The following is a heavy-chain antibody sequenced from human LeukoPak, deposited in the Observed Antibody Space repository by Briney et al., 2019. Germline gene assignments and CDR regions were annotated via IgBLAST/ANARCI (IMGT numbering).Heavy chain of an antibody. CDR2: IIPIFGTA. J-gene: IGHJ6*01. CDR1: GGTFSSYA. Sequence: ASVKVSCKASGGTFSSYAISWVRQAPGQGLEWMGGIIPIFGTANYAQKFQGRVTITADESTSTAYMELSSLRSEDTAVYYCARDRGLGGDGYYYGMDVWGQGTTVTVSS. D-gene: IGHD1-26*01. CDR3: ARDRGLGGDGYYYGMDV. V-gene: IGHV1-69*13.